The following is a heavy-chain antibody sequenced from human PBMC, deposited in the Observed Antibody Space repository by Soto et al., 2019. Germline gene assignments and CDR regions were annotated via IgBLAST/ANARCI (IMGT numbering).Heavy chain of an antibody. V-gene: IGHV4-59*01. Sequence: QVQLQESGPGLVKPSETLSLTCTVSGGSISSYYWSWIRQPPGKGLEWIAYISYSGTTNYSPSLNSRVTISIDTSKTQFSLKLNSVTAADTAVYYCATLPSGSGRAFDSWGQGTLVTVSS. CDR2: ISYSGTT. D-gene: IGHD1-26*01. CDR1: GGSISSYY. J-gene: IGHJ4*02. CDR3: ATLPSGSGRAFDS.